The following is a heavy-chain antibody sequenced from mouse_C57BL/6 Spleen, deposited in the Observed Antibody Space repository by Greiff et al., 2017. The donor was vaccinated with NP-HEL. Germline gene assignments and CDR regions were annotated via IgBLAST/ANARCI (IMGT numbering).Heavy chain of an antibody. V-gene: IGHV1-59*01. Sequence: VQLQQPGAELVRRGTSVKLSCKASGYTFTSYWMHWVKQRPGQGLEWIGVIDPSDSYTNYNQKFKGKATLTVDTSSSTAYMQLSSLTSEDSAVYYCARWGGRFAYWGQGTLVTVSA. J-gene: IGHJ3*01. CDR2: IDPSDSYT. CDR1: GYTFTSYW. CDR3: ARWGGRFAY.